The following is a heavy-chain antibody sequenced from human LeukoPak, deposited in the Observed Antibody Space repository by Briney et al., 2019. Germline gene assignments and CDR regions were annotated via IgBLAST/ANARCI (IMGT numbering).Heavy chain of an antibody. Sequence: GASVKVSCKASGYTFTGYYIHWVRQAPGQGLEWMGIINPSGGSTSYAQKFQGRVTMTRDTSTSTVYMELSSLRSEDTAVYYCARDPSITGTAGAFDIWGQGTMVTVSS. CDR1: GYTFTGYY. V-gene: IGHV1-46*01. CDR3: ARDPSITGTAGAFDI. J-gene: IGHJ3*02. D-gene: IGHD1-20*01. CDR2: INPSGGST.